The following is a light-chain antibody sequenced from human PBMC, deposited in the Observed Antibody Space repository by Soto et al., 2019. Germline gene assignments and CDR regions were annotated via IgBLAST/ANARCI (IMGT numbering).Light chain of an antibody. CDR2: GVS. Sequence: EVVMTQFADTLSVSPGERATLSCRASQYIVNNLAWYQQRRGQAPRLLIYGVSTRAAGIPARCIGSGSGTVFTLTISGLQSEDFAIYYCHQYNDWPGGTFGQGTKVDIK. CDR1: QYIVNN. CDR3: HQYNDWPGGT. J-gene: IGKJ1*01. V-gene: IGKV3-15*01.